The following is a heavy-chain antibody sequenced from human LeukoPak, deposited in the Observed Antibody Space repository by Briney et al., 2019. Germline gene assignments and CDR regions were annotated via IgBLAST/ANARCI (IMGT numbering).Heavy chain of an antibody. CDR2: IYYSGST. V-gene: IGHV4-30-4*08. CDR3: ARGSYYDSPYYFDY. Sequence: SQTLPLTCTASGGSISSGDYYWSWIRQPPGKGLEWIGYIYYSGSTYYNPSLKSRVTISVDTSKNQFSLKLSSVTAADTAVYYCARGSYYDSPYYFDYWGQGTLVTVSS. J-gene: IGHJ4*02. D-gene: IGHD3-22*01. CDR1: GGSISSGDYY.